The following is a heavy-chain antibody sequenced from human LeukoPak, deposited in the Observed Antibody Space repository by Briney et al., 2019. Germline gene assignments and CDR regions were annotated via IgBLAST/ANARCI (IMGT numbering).Heavy chain of an antibody. CDR2: IKQDGSEK. CDR1: RFIFSSYW. D-gene: IGHD6-13*01. CDR3: ARVRGAAAGNSFRFDP. V-gene: IGHV3-7*01. Sequence: GGSLRLSCAASRFIFSSYWMSWVRQAPGKGLEWVANIKQDGSEKYYVDSVKGRFTISRDNAKNSLFLEMNSPRAEDTAVYYCARVRGAAAGNSFRFDPWGQGTLVTVSS. J-gene: IGHJ5*02.